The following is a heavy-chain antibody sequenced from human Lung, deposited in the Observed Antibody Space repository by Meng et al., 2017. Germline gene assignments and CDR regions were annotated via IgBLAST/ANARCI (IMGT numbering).Heavy chain of an antibody. CDR3: SGHIDY. D-gene: IGHD2-15*01. CDR2: IKSKPDGETI. V-gene: IGHV3-15*01. CDR1: GFTFSNAY. J-gene: IGHJ4*02. Sequence: EVQLVESGGGLVKPGGSLRLSCEGSGFTFSNAYMTWVRQVPGKRLEWVGRIKSKPDGETIDYAAPVKGRFTISRDDSRNTVYLQMNSLKTEDTDVYYCSGHIDYWGQGTLVTVSS.